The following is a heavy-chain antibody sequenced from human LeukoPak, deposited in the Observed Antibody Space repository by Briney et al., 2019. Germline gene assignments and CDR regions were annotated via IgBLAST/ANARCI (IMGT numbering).Heavy chain of an antibody. Sequence: GGSLRLSCAASGFTFDGYAMHWVRQAPGKGLEWVSGISWNSGSIGYADSVKGRFTISRDNAKNSLYLQMNSLRAEDTALYYCAKDTGPGSSWYNWFDPWGQGTLVTVSS. V-gene: IGHV3-9*01. J-gene: IGHJ5*02. D-gene: IGHD6-13*01. CDR3: AKDTGPGSSWYNWFDP. CDR2: ISWNSGSI. CDR1: GFTFDGYA.